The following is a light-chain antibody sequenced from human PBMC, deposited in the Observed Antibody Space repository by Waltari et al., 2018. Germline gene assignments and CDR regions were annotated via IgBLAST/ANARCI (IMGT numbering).Light chain of an antibody. Sequence: QSVFTQPPSVSAAPGQRVTISCSGGSSNIWNNYVSWYRQFPGTAPKLLIYENSERPSGIPGRFAGSKSGTSATLDITGLQAGDEADYYCGTWDSSLSGAVFGGGTHLTVL. V-gene: IGLV1-51*02. J-gene: IGLJ7*01. CDR2: ENS. CDR3: GTWDSSLSGAV. CDR1: SSNIWNNY.